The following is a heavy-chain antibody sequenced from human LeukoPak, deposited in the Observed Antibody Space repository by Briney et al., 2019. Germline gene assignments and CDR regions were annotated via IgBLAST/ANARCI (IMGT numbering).Heavy chain of an antibody. D-gene: IGHD2-15*01. V-gene: IGHV4-59*01. CDR1: GGSISSYY. J-gene: IGHJ3*02. Sequence: SETLSLTCTVSGGSISSYYWSWLRQPPGKGLEWIGYIYYSGSTSYNPSLKSRVTISVDTSNKQFSLKLSSFTAADTAFYYCARNFVSCLHVFFVIGGQGAMVTVSS. CDR2: IYYSGST. CDR3: ARNFVSCLHVFFVI.